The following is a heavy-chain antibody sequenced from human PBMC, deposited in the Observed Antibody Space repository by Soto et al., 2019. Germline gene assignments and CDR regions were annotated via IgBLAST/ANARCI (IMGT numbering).Heavy chain of an antibody. V-gene: IGHV3-33*01. D-gene: IGHD3-3*01. Sequence: QVQVVESGGGVVQPGRSLRLSCAASGFTFSSFDMHWVRQAPGKGLEWVSLIWYDGSKKSYGDSVKGRFTISRDNSRNTVYLQMNILIADDTAVYYCARDASYYSLWSGYYPSRNGMDVWGQGTRVTVSS. CDR3: ARDASYYSLWSGYYPSRNGMDV. CDR1: GFTFSSFD. J-gene: IGHJ6*02. CDR2: IWYDGSKK.